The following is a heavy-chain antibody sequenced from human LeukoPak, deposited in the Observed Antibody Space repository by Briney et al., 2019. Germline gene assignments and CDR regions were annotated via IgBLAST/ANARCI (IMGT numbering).Heavy chain of an antibody. CDR2: IGTAGDT. CDR1: GFTFSSYG. D-gene: IGHD6-6*01. J-gene: IGHJ4*02. CDR3: AREGGSSEFDY. V-gene: IGHV3-13*01. Sequence: GGSLRLSCAASGFTFSSYGMHWVRQATGKGLEWVSAIGTAGDTYYPGSVKGRFTISRENAKNSLYLQMNSLKAGDTAVYYCAREGGSSEFDYWGQGTLVTVSS.